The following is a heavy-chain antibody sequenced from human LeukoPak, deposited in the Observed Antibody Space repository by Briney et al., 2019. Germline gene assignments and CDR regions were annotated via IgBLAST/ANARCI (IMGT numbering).Heavy chain of an antibody. Sequence: SETLSLTCTVYGGSISSYYWSWIRQPAGKGLEWIGRIYTSGSTNYNPSLKSRVTMSVDTSKNQFSLKLSSVTAADTAVYYCARAGLLWFGELFSYGMDVWGQGTTVTVSS. D-gene: IGHD3-10*01. V-gene: IGHV4-4*07. CDR1: GGSISSYY. CDR3: ARAGLLWFGELFSYGMDV. CDR2: IYTSGST. J-gene: IGHJ6*02.